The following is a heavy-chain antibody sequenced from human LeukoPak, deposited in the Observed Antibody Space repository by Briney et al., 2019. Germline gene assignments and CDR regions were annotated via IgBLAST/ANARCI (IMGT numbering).Heavy chain of an antibody. CDR2: IYGGGTI. Sequence: GGSLRLSCAASGFTVSSNYMSWVRQAPGKGLEWVSVIYGGGTIYYADSVKGRFTISRDNFKHTLFLQMNSLRAEDTAVYYCARGPGYISGWYYFDYWGQGTLVTVSS. CDR1: GFTVSSNY. CDR3: ARGPGYISGWYYFDY. V-gene: IGHV3-53*01. J-gene: IGHJ4*02. D-gene: IGHD6-13*01.